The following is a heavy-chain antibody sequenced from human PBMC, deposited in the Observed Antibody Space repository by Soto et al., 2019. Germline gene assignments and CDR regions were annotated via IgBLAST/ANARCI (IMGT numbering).Heavy chain of an antibody. D-gene: IGHD3-22*01. CDR1: GFTFGDYA. J-gene: IGHJ4*02. CDR2: IRSKAYGGTT. V-gene: IGHV3-49*03. Sequence: GGSLRLSCTASGFTFGDYAMSWFRQAPGKGLEWVGFIRSKAYGGTTEYAASVKGRFTISRDDSKSIAYLQMNSLKTEDTAVYYCTRGYYDSSGYSSFDYWGQGTLVTVSS. CDR3: TRGYYDSSGYSSFDY.